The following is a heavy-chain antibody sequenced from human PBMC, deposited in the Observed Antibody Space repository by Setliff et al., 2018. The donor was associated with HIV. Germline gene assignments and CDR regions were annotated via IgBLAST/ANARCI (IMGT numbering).Heavy chain of an antibody. Sequence: PSETLSLTCTVSGGSISTYYWSWIRQPPGKGLEWIGSIYYSGSTSGGTNYNPSLKSRVTISLDTSKNQFSLNLSSVTAADTAVYYCASSLNGDSEPWYFDLWGRGTLVTVSS. V-gene: IGHV4-59*01. CDR2: IYYSGSTSGGT. CDR1: GGSISTYY. D-gene: IGHD4-17*01. J-gene: IGHJ2*01. CDR3: ASSLNGDSEPWYFDL.